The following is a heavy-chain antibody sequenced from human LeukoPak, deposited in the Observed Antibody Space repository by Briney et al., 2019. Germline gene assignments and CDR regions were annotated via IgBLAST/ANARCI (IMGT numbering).Heavy chain of an antibody. Sequence: SGGSLRLSCAASGFTFSSYGMHWVRQAPGKGLERVAVIWYDGSNKYYADSVKGRFTISRDNSKNTLYLQMNSLRAEDTAVYYCAKPIHGGYDYWGQGTLVTVSS. V-gene: IGHV3-33*06. CDR2: IWYDGSNK. CDR3: AKPIHGGYDY. J-gene: IGHJ4*02. D-gene: IGHD5-12*01. CDR1: GFTFSSYG.